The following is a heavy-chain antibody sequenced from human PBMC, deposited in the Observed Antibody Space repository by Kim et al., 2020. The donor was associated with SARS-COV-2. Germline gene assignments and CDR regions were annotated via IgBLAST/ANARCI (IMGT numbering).Heavy chain of an antibody. Sequence: ESVKGRLTISRDNSKNTLYLQMNRLRAEDTAVYYCGGVLLWFGEDSDYWGQGTLVTVSS. D-gene: IGHD3-10*01. J-gene: IGHJ4*02. CDR3: GGVLLWFGEDSDY. V-gene: IGHV3-23*01.